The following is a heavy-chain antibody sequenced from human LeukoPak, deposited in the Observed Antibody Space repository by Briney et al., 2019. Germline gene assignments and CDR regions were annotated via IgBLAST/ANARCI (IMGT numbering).Heavy chain of an antibody. CDR3: ARGPVDTVMVTSDY. V-gene: IGHV3-21*01. CDR1: GFTFSSYS. J-gene: IGHJ4*02. CDR2: ISSSSSYI. D-gene: IGHD5-18*01. Sequence: GGSLRLSCAASGFTFSSYSMNWVRQAPGKGLEWVSSISSSSSYIYYADSVKGRFTISRDNAKNSLYLQMNSLRAEDTAVYYCARGPVDTVMVTSDYWGQGTLVTVSS.